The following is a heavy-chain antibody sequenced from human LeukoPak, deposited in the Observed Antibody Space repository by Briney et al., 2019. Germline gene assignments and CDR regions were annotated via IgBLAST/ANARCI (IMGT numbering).Heavy chain of an antibody. Sequence: PGGSLRLSCAASGFTFSNAWMNWVRQAPGKGLEWVGRIKSKTDGGTTDYAAPVKGRFTISRDDSKNTLYLQMNSLKTEDTAAYYCTADDCSGGSCSGDYWGQGTLVTVSS. CDR3: TADDCSGGSCSGDY. CDR1: GFTFSNAW. J-gene: IGHJ4*02. CDR2: IKSKTDGGTT. D-gene: IGHD2-15*01. V-gene: IGHV3-15*07.